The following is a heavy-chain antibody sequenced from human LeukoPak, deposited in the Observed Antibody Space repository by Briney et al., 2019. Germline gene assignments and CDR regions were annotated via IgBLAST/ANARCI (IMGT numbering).Heavy chain of an antibody. CDR1: GFSFNDYA. Sequence: GGSLRLSCAASGFSFNDYAMHWVRQAPGKGLEWVSGISWNSGSIGYADSVKGRFTISRDNAKNSLYLQMNSLRGEDTALYYCAKDLNHSPPGFDYWGQGTLVTVSS. CDR3: AKDLNHSPPGFDY. V-gene: IGHV3-9*01. D-gene: IGHD1-14*01. J-gene: IGHJ4*02. CDR2: ISWNSGSI.